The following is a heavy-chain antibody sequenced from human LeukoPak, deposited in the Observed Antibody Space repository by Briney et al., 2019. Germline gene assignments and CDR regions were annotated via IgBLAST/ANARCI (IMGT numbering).Heavy chain of an antibody. J-gene: IGHJ6*03. V-gene: IGHV3-73*01. Sequence: AGGSLRLSCAASGFTFSGSAMHWVRQASGKGLEWVGRIRSKANSYATAYAASVKGRFTISRDDSKNTAYLQMNSLKTEDTAVYYCTRPFAGRNMDVWGKGTTVTVSS. D-gene: IGHD3-10*01. CDR2: IRSKANSYAT. CDR3: TRPFAGRNMDV. CDR1: GFTFSGSA.